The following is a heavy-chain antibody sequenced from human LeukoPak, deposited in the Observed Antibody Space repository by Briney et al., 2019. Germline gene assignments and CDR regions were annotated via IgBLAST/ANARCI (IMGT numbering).Heavy chain of an antibody. D-gene: IGHD3-22*01. CDR1: GGSISSFS. Sequence: SETLSLTCTVSGGSISSFSWSWIRQPPGKGLEWIGHIYYSGMTNDNPSLKSRVTISVDTSKNQFSLNLSSVTAADTAMYYCARDRSPEGYYDSSHWDYYHGMDVWGQGTTVTVSS. V-gene: IGHV4-59*01. J-gene: IGHJ6*02. CDR2: IYYSGMT. CDR3: ARDRSPEGYYDSSHWDYYHGMDV.